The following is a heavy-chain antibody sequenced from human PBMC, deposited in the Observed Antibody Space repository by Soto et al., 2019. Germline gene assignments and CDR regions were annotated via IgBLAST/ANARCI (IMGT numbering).Heavy chain of an antibody. V-gene: IGHV3-23*01. CDR2: ISSSGDAT. D-gene: IGHD3-3*01. CDR1: GFTFSTYA. J-gene: IGHJ6*02. Sequence: GESLKISCAASGFTFSTYAMTWVRQAPGKGLEWVSIISSSGDATYYLDSVKGRFTISRDNSRNTLHLQMNSLRAEDAAVYFCAKNGDFWSWGMDVWGQGTTVTVSS. CDR3: AKNGDFWSWGMDV.